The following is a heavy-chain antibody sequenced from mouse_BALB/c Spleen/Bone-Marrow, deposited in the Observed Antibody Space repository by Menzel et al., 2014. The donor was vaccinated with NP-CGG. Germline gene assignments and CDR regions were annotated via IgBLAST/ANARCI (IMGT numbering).Heavy chain of an antibody. CDR3: AXEXTGFDY. J-gene: IGHJ2*01. V-gene: IGHV5-17*02. Sequence: EVQVVESGGGLVQPGGSRKLSCAASGFTFSYFGMHWVRQAPEKGLEWVAYISSGSSIIYYADTVKGRFTISRDNPKNTLFLQMTSLRSEDTAMYYCAXEXTGFDYWGQGTTLTVSS. CDR1: GFTFSYFG. CDR2: ISSGSSII. D-gene: IGHD4-1*01.